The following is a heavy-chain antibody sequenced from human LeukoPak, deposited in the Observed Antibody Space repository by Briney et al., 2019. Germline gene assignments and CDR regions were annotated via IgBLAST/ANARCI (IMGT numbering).Heavy chain of an antibody. V-gene: IGHV3-7*01. CDR3: ARDLPGYSSDY. J-gene: IGHJ4*02. CDR1: GFTFTKYW. Sequence: GGSLRLSCAASGFTFTKYWMTWVRQAPGKGLEWVGNIKQDGSDKNYMDSVKGRFTISRDNTKNSVYLQISSLRAEDTAVYYCARDLPGYSSDYWGQGTLVTVSS. D-gene: IGHD6-13*01. CDR2: IKQDGSDK.